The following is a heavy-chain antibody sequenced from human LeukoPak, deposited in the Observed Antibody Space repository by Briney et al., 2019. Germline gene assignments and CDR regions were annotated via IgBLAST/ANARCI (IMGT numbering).Heavy chain of an antibody. CDR2: VDPEDGET. CDR3: ATLVVVAAREGRTWFDP. D-gene: IGHD2-15*01. J-gene: IGHJ5*02. CDR1: GYTFTDYY. V-gene: IGHV1-69-2*01. Sequence: ATVKISCKVSGYTFTDYYMHWVQQAPGKGLEWMGLVDPEDGETIYAEEFQGRVTITADTSTDTAYMELSSLRSEDTAVYYCATLVVVAAREGRTWFDPWGQGTLVTVSS.